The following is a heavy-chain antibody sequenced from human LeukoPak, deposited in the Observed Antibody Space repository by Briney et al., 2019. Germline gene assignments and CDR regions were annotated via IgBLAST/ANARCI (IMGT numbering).Heavy chain of an antibody. CDR3: ARVRGLIGATRKKVYYFDY. CDR1: GYTFTSYD. V-gene: IGHV1-8*01. D-gene: IGHD1-26*01. Sequence: ASVKVSCKASGYTFTSYDINWVRQATGQGLGWMGWMNPNSGNTGYAQKFQGRVTMTRNTSISTAYMELSSLRSEDTAVYYCARVRGLIGATRKKVYYFDYWGQGTLVTVSS. J-gene: IGHJ4*02. CDR2: MNPNSGNT.